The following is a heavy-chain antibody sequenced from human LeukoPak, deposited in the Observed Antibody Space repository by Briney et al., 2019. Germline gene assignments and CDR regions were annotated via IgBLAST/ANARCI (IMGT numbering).Heavy chain of an antibody. V-gene: IGHV3-7*01. CDR3: ASLIVVVPATMRGSGFDI. CDR2: IKQDGSEK. J-gene: IGHJ3*02. D-gene: IGHD2-2*01. CDR1: GFTFSSYW. Sequence: PGGSLRLSCAASGFTFSSYWMSWVRQAPGKGLEWVANIKQDGSEKNYVDSVKGRFTISRDNAKNSLYLQMNSLRAEDTAVYYCASLIVVVPATMRGSGFDIWGQGTMVTVSS.